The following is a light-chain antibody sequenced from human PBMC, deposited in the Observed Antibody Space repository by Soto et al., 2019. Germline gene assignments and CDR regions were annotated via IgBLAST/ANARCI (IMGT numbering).Light chain of an antibody. CDR2: DAS. J-gene: IGKJ4*01. CDR1: QSISNW. CDR3: QQANSFTLT. Sequence: DIHMTQSPSTLPASVGDRFTITCRASQSISNWLAWYQQKPGKAPNLLIYDASSLQSGVPSRFSGSGSGTDFTLTISSLQPEDFATYYCQQANSFTLTFGGGTQVDIK. V-gene: IGKV1-5*01.